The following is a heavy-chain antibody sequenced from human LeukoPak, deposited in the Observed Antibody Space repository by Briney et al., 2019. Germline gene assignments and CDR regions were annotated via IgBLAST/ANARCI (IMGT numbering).Heavy chain of an antibody. D-gene: IGHD2-2*02. Sequence: SETLSLTCAVYGGSFSGYYWSWIRQPPGKGLEWIGEINRSGSTNYNPSLKSRVTISVDTSKNQFSLKLSSVTAADTAVYYCARGPVVPAAIKDYSYGMDVWGQGTTVTVSS. V-gene: IGHV4-34*01. CDR3: ARGPVVPAAIKDYSYGMDV. CDR1: GGSFSGYY. CDR2: INRSGST. J-gene: IGHJ6*02.